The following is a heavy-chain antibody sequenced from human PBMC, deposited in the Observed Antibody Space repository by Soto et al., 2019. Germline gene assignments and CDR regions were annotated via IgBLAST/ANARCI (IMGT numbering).Heavy chain of an antibody. Sequence: QVQLVQSGAEVKQPGSSVKVSCQASGVTFSSFAISWVRQAPGQGLEWMGGIIPIFRTPNYAQNFQGRVTITADESTSSVYMELSRLRSEDTAVYYCARSTGSGFRLGTHRFNGFDPWGQGTLVTVSS. CDR3: ARSTGSGFRLGTHRFNGFDP. J-gene: IGHJ5*02. CDR1: GVTFSSFA. V-gene: IGHV1-69*01. CDR2: IIPIFRTP. D-gene: IGHD5-12*01.